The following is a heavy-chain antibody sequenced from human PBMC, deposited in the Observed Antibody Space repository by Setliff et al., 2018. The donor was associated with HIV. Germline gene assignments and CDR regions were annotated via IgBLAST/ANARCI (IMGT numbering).Heavy chain of an antibody. V-gene: IGHV4-61*09. CDR2: IYTSGSP. CDR1: GGSVNSGNYH. Sequence: SETLSLTCSVSGGSVNSGNYHWAWIRQPVGKGLEWIGHIYTSGSPHYKSSLTSRLTISLDTSRNQFSLKLTSVTAADSATYYCARGARLLAGYSDRWDYYYMGVWGKGTTVTVSS. J-gene: IGHJ6*03. CDR3: ARGARLLAGYSDRWDYYYMGV. D-gene: IGHD6-13*01.